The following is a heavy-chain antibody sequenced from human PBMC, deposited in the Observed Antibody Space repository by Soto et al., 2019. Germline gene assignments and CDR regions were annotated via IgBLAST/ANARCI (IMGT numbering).Heavy chain of an antibody. Sequence: SETLSLTCAVYGGSFSGYYWSWIRQPPGKGLEWIGEINHSGSTNYNPSLKSRVTISVDTSKNQFSLKLSSVTAADTAVYYCARAAPRYCSGGSCYSGGDYWGQEPLVTFSS. J-gene: IGHJ4*02. CDR1: GGSFSGYY. V-gene: IGHV4-34*01. CDR2: INHSGST. D-gene: IGHD2-15*01. CDR3: ARAAPRYCSGGSCYSGGDY.